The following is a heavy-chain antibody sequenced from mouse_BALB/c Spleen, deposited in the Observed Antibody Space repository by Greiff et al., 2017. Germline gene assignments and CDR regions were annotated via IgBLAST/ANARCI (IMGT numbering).Heavy chain of an antibody. V-gene: IGHV5-9-4*01. J-gene: IGHJ3*01. CDR3: ARDRDDWFAY. Sequence: EVQLVESGGGLVKPGGSLKPSCAASGFTFSSYAMSWVRQSPEKRLEWVAEISSGGSYTYYPDTVTGRFTISRDNAKNTLYLEMSSLRSEDTAMYYCARDRDDWFAYWGQGTQVTVSA. CDR2: ISSGGSYT. D-gene: IGHD3-1*01. CDR1: GFTFSSYA.